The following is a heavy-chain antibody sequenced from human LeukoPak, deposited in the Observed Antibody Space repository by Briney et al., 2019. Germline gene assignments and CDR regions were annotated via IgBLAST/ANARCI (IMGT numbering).Heavy chain of an antibody. D-gene: IGHD6-6*01. CDR1: GGSISSSNW. CDR3: ARDNGDSSSVSCDY. CDR2: IYHSGST. Sequence: SGTLSLTCAVSGGSISSSNWWSWVRQPPGKGLEWIGEIYHSGSTNYNPSLKSRVTISVDKSKNQFSLKLSSVTAADTAVYYCARDNGDSSSVSCDYWGQGTLVTVSS. V-gene: IGHV4-4*02. J-gene: IGHJ4*02.